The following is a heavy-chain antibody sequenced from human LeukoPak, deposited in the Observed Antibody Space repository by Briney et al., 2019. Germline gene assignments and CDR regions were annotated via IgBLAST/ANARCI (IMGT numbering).Heavy chain of an antibody. CDR2: IYYSGST. CDR1: GGSISSGGYY. J-gene: IGHJ4*02. D-gene: IGHD3-3*01. Sequence: SETLSLTCTVSGGSISSGGYYWSWIRQHPGKGLEWIGYIYYSGSTCYNPSLKSRVTISVDTSKNQFSLKLSSVTAADTAVYYCARGAGLAVSWSGSQFDYWGQGTLVTVSS. CDR3: ARGAGLAVSWSGSQFDY. V-gene: IGHV4-31*03.